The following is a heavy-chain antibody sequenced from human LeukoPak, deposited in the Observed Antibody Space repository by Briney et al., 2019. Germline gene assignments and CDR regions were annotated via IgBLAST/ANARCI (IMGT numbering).Heavy chain of an antibody. D-gene: IGHD3-3*01. J-gene: IGHJ5*02. V-gene: IGHV5-51*01. CDR3: AIRRITIFGVVIEVWFAP. CDR2: IYPGDSDT. Sequence: GESLKISCKGSGYSFTSYWIGWVRQMPGKGLEWMGIIYPGDSDTRYSPSFQGQVTISADKSISTAYLQWSSLKASDTAMYYCAIRRITIFGVVIEVWFAPWGQGTLVTVSS. CDR1: GYSFTSYW.